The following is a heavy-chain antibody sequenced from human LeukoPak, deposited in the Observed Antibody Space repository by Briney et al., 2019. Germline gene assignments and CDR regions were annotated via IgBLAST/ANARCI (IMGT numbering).Heavy chain of an antibody. CDR1: GFTFGDYA. Sequence: GRSLRLSCTASGFTFGDYAMSWVRQAPGKGLEWVGFIRSKAYGGTTEYAASVKGRFTISREDSKSVAYLQMNSLKTDDTAVYYCTARRGGSRLDYWGQGTLVTVSS. D-gene: IGHD1-26*01. V-gene: IGHV3-49*04. J-gene: IGHJ4*02. CDR3: TARRGGSRLDY. CDR2: IRSKAYGGTT.